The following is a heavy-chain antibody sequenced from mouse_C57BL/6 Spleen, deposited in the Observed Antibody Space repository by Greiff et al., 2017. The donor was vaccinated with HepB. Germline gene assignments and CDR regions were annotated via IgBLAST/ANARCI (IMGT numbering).Heavy chain of an antibody. CDR2: ISSGGSYT. J-gene: IGHJ4*01. Sequence: EVMLVESGGDLVKPGGSLKLSCAASGFTFSSYGMSWVRQTPDKRLEWVATISSGGSYTYYPDSVKGRFTISRDNAKNTLYLQMSSLKSEDTAMYYCARIYYDYDEAMDYWGQGTSVTVSS. CDR1: GFTFSSYG. V-gene: IGHV5-6*01. CDR3: ARIYYDYDEAMDY. D-gene: IGHD2-4*01.